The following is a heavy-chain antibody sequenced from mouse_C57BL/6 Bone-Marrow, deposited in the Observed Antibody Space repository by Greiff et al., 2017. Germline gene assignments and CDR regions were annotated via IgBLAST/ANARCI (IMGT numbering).Heavy chain of an antibody. D-gene: IGHD2-1*01. CDR2: INPNNGGT. J-gene: IGHJ2*01. V-gene: IGHV1-18*01. Sequence: VQLQQSGPELVKPGASVKIPCKASGYTFTDYNMDWVKQSHGKSLEWIGDINPNNGGTIYNQKFKGKATLTVDKSSSTAYMELRSLTSEDTAFYYCARERNYGNYGAYFDYWGQGTTLTVSS. CDR3: ARERNYGNYGAYFDY. CDR1: GYTFTDYN.